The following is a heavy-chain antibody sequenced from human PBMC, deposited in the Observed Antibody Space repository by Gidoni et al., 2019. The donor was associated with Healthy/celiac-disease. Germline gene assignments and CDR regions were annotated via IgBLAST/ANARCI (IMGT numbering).Heavy chain of an antibody. V-gene: IGHV3-30-3*01. CDR1: GFPFSSYA. CDR2: ISYDGSNK. D-gene: IGHD3-16*01. Sequence: QVQLVESGGGVVQPGRSLRLSCAASGFPFSSYAMHWVRQAPGKGLEWVAVISYDGSNKYYADSVKGRFTTSRDNSKNTLYLQMNSLRAEDTAVYYCAREAFGEGPVDYWGQGTLVTVSS. J-gene: IGHJ4*02. CDR3: AREAFGEGPVDY.